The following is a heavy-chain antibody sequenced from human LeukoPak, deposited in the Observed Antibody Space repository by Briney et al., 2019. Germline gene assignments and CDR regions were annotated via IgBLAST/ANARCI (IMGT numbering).Heavy chain of an antibody. CDR3: ARPEAFDI. V-gene: IGHV1-69*04. CDR2: IIPILGIA. Sequence: SVKVSCKASGGTFSSYAISWVRQAPGQGLEWMGRIIPILGIANYAQKFQGRVTITADKSTSTAFMELSSLRSEDTAVYYCARPEAFDIWGQGTMVTVSS. J-gene: IGHJ3*02. CDR1: GGTFSSYA.